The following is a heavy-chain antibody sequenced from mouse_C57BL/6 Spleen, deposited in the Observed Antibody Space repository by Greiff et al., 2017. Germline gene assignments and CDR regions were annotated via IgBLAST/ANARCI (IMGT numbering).Heavy chain of an antibody. CDR1: GYTFTSYW. D-gene: IGHD3-1*01. V-gene: IGHV1-59*01. CDR3: ARPYPSGAMDY. Sequence: QVQLQQPGAELVRPGTSVKLSCKASGYTFTSYWMHWVKQRPGQGLEWIGVIDPSDSYTNYNEKFKSKATLTVDKSSSTAYMQLSSLTSEDSAVYYCARPYPSGAMDYWGQGTSVTVSS. J-gene: IGHJ4*01. CDR2: IDPSDSYT.